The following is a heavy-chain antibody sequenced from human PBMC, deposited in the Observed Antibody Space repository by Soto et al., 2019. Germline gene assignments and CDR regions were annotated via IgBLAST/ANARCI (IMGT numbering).Heavy chain of an antibody. CDR3: ARNGYTYGMDV. D-gene: IGHD5-18*01. CDR2: IYYSGIS. Sequence: SETLSLTCTVSGGSTSSGGFYWSWIRQHPGKGLEWIGYIYYSGISYYNPSLKSRVSILLDTSRNQFSMTLNSVTAADTAVYYCARNGYTYGMDVWGQGATVTVSS. CDR1: GGSTSSGGFY. J-gene: IGHJ6*02. V-gene: IGHV4-31*03.